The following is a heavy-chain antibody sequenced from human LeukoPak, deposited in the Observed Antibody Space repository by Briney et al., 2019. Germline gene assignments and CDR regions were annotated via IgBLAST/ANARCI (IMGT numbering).Heavy chain of an antibody. CDR3: ARDMGSYLYYFDY. Sequence: ASVKVSCKASGYTFTSYYMHWVRQAPGQGLEWMGIINPSGGSTSYAQKFQGRVTMTRDTSISTAYMELSRLRSDDTAVYYCARDMGSYLYYFDYWGQGTLVTVSS. CDR1: GYTFTSYY. V-gene: IGHV1-46*01. J-gene: IGHJ4*02. CDR2: INPSGGST. D-gene: IGHD1-26*01.